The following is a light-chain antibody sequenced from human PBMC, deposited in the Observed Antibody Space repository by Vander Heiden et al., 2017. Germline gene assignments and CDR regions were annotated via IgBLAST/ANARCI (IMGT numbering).Light chain of an antibody. CDR2: DVS. J-gene: IGLJ1*01. CDR3: SSYTSSSILYV. Sequence: QSALTQPASVSGSPGQSITISCTGTSSDVGGYNYVSWYQQHPGKAPKLMIYDVSNRPSGVSIRFSGSKSGNTASLTISGLQAEDEADYYCSSYTSSSILYVFGTGTKVTVL. V-gene: IGLV2-14*01. CDR1: SSDVGGYNY.